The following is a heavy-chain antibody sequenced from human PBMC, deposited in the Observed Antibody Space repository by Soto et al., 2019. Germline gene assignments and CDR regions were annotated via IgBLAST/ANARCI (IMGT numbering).Heavy chain of an antibody. CDR3: ARENGVGYSGYDP. V-gene: IGHV3-66*01. Sequence: EVQLVESGGGLVQPGGSLRLSCAVSGLTVSSNYMSWVRQAPGKGLEWVSVIYSGGSTYYADSVKGRFTISRDNSKNTLYLQMNSLRAEDTAVYYCARENGVGYSGYDPWGQGTLVTVSS. CDR2: IYSGGST. J-gene: IGHJ5*02. D-gene: IGHD5-12*01. CDR1: GLTVSSNY.